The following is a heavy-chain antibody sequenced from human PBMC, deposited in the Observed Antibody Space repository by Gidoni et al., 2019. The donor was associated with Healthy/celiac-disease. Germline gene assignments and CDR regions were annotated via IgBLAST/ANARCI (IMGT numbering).Heavy chain of an antibody. CDR2: INHSGST. V-gene: IGHV4-34*01. D-gene: IGHD3-3*01. J-gene: IGHJ4*02. Sequence: QVQLQQWGAGLLTPSETLSLTCAVSGGSFSGYYWSWIRQPPGKGLEWIGEINHSGSTNYNPSLKSRVTISVDTSKNQFSLKLSSVTAADTAVYYCARFKSNRGIFGVGGVGFDYWGQGTLVTVSS. CDR3: ARFKSNRGIFGVGGVGFDY. CDR1: GGSFSGYY.